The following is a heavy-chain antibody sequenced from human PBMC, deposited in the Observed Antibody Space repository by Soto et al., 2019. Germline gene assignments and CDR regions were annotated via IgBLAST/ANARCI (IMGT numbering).Heavy chain of an antibody. CDR2: ISGSGGST. Sequence: EVQLLESGGGLVQPGGSLRLSCAASGFPLSSYAMSGVREPPGKGLEWVSGISGSGGSTYYADSVKGRFTISRDNSKNTLYVQMNSLRVEDTAVYYCAKGLTLGATTAYFDSWGQGTLVTVSS. D-gene: IGHD1-26*01. J-gene: IGHJ4*02. CDR1: GFPLSSYA. CDR3: AKGLTLGATTAYFDS. V-gene: IGHV3-23*01.